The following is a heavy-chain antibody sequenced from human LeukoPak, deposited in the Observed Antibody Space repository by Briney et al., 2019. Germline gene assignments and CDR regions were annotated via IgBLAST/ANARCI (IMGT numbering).Heavy chain of an antibody. CDR3: AKGYSYGIDC. D-gene: IGHD5-18*01. Sequence: GGSLRLSCAASGFTFSNYGMHWVRQAPGKGLEWVAFIRYDGSEKYYADSVKGRFTFSRDNSKNTLYLQMNSLRAEDTAVYYCAKGYSYGIDCWGQGTLVTVSS. J-gene: IGHJ4*02. V-gene: IGHV3-30*02. CDR2: IRYDGSEK. CDR1: GFTFSNYG.